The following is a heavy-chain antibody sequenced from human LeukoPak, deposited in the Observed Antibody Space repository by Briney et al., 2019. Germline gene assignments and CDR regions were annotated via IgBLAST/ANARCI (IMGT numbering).Heavy chain of an antibody. D-gene: IGHD5-12*01. V-gene: IGHV1-2*02. CDR3: ARDRVDIVAPTFAPWFDY. J-gene: IGHJ4*02. CDR2: INPNSGGT. Sequence: ASVNVSCKASGYTFTGYYMHWVRQAPGQGLEWMGWINPNSGGTNYAQKFQGRVTMTRDTSISTAYMELSRLRSDDTAVYYCARDRVDIVAPTFAPWFDYWGQGTLVTVSS. CDR1: GYTFTGYY.